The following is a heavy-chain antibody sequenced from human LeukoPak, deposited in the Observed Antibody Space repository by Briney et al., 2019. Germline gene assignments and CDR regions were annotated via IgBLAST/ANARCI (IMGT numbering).Heavy chain of an antibody. Sequence: SETLSLTCVVSGGSVSGYYWGWIRQPPGRGLEWIGYVYYSGSTNYNPSFKSRITISVDTSRNQFSLQLSSVTAADTAVYYCASGLDFDYWGQGTLVTVSS. CDR3: ASGLDFDY. D-gene: IGHD6-6*01. CDR1: GGSVSGYY. CDR2: VYYSGST. V-gene: IGHV4-59*02. J-gene: IGHJ4*02.